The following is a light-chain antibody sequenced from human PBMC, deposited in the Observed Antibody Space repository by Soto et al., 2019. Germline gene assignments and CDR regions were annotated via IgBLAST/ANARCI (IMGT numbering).Light chain of an antibody. CDR3: QQSGSWPLT. J-gene: IGKJ4*01. CDR2: DTS. CDR1: QSVSSY. Sequence: EIVLTQSPATLSLSPGERATLSCRASQSVSSYLAWYQQQPGQAPRLLIHDTSNRATGIPARFSGSGSGTDFTLTISSLEAEDFAVYYCQQSGSWPLTFGGGTKVEIK. V-gene: IGKV3-11*01.